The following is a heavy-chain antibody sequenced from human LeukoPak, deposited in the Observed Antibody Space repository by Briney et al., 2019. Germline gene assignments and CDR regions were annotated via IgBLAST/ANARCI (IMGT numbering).Heavy chain of an antibody. CDR3: ARLQYYYDSSGSLGDAFDI. J-gene: IGHJ3*02. V-gene: IGHV1-46*01. CDR1: GYTFTSYY. Sequence: ASVKVSCKASGYTFTSYYMHWVRQAPGQGLEWMGIINPSGGSTSYAQKFQGRVTMTRDMSTSTVYMELSSLRSEDTAVYYCARLQYYYDSSGSLGDAFDIWGQGTMVTVSS. D-gene: IGHD3-22*01. CDR2: INPSGGST.